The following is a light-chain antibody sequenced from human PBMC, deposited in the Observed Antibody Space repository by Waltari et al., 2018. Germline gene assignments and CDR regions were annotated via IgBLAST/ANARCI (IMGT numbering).Light chain of an antibody. Sequence: EIVLTQSPATLSLSPGETASLSCRASQGVGSYLVWYQHKPGQAPRLLSSDASNRATGIPARFSGSGSVTDFTLTISNLEPEDFAVYYCQQYSNWPITFGGGAKVEMK. CDR2: DAS. J-gene: IGKJ4*01. V-gene: IGKV3-11*01. CDR1: QGVGSY. CDR3: QQYSNWPIT.